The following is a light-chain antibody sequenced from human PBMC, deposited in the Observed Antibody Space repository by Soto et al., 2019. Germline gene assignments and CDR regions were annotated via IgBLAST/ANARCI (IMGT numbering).Light chain of an antibody. V-gene: IGLV2-23*01. Sequence: QSVLTQPASVSGSPGQSITISCSGSNNDVEHYNLVSWYQQHPGKAPKLMVYEGTKRPSGVSNRFSGSQSGNTASLTISGLQAEDEADYYCCSYAHTNVVFGGGTQLTVL. CDR2: EGT. J-gene: IGLJ2*01. CDR1: NNDVEHYNL. CDR3: CSYAHTNVV.